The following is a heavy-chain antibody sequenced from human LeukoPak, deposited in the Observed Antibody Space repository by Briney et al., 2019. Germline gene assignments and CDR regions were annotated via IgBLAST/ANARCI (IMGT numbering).Heavy chain of an antibody. CDR2: IHSSGNYI. Sequence: GGSLRLSCAASASGVAFSSHSMNWVRQAPGKGLEWISYIHSSGNYIFYAASVKGRFAVSRDNARNSLFLQMNNLRAEDTAIYYCAREYNSRATFDYWGQGTLVSVPS. V-gene: IGHV3-21*05. CDR1: ASGVAFSSHS. D-gene: IGHD1-20*01. CDR3: AREYNSRATFDY. J-gene: IGHJ4*02.